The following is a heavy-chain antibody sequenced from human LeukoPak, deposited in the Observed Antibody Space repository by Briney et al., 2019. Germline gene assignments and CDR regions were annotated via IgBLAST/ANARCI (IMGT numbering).Heavy chain of an antibody. CDR1: GYTLTELS. J-gene: IGHJ4*02. D-gene: IGHD4-17*01. CDR2: IIPIFGTA. Sequence: SVKVSCKVSGYTLTELSMHWVRQAPGKGLEWMGGIIPIFGTANYAQKFQGRVTITADESTSTAYMELSSLRSEDTAVYYCARAGSYGDYLDYWGQGTLVTVSS. V-gene: IGHV1-69*13. CDR3: ARAGSYGDYLDY.